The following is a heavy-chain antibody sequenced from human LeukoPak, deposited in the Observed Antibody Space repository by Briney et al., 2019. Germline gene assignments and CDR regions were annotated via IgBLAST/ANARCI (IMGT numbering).Heavy chain of an antibody. Sequence: AASVRVSCTASGDTFTTYGISWVRPAPGQGLEWMGWISGYSGDTNYSQKFQDRVTMTRDTSTSTAYMQLRGLRSDDTALYYCARDRLNRFDPWGQGPLVTVSS. CDR2: ISGYSGDT. D-gene: IGHD6-6*01. J-gene: IGHJ5*02. CDR1: GDTFTTYG. CDR3: ARDRLNRFDP. V-gene: IGHV1-18*01.